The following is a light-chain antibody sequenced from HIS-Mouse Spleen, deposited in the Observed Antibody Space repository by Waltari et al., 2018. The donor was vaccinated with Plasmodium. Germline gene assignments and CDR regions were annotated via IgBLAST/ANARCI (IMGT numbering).Light chain of an antibody. V-gene: IGLV2-8*01. Sequence: QSALTQPRPVSGSPGQSVPLPCTGTSRDVGVYIHVPWYQQHPGKAPKLMIYEVSKRPSGVPDRFSGSKSGNTASLTVSGLQAEDEADYYCSSYAGSNNLVFGGGTKLTVL. J-gene: IGLJ2*01. CDR1: SRDVGVYIH. CDR2: EVS. CDR3: SSYAGSNNLV.